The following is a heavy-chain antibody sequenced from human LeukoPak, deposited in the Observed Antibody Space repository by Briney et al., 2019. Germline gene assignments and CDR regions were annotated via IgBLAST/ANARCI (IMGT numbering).Heavy chain of an antibody. Sequence: PGGSLRVSCAASGFTFSSYAMHWVRQAPGKGLEWVAVISYDGSNKYYADSVKGRFTISRDNSKNTLYLQMNSLRAEDTAVYYCARAERIAARFDNWGQGTLVTVSS. CDR2: ISYDGSNK. V-gene: IGHV3-30*01. D-gene: IGHD6-6*01. J-gene: IGHJ4*02. CDR1: GFTFSSYA. CDR3: ARAERIAARFDN.